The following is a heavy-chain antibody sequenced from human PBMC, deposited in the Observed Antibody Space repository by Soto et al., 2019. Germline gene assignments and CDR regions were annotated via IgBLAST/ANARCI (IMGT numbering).Heavy chain of an antibody. Sequence: GSLRLSCTASGFTFSNYAIHWFRQAPGKRLEWLAIISYDGVNDYYADNVRRRFTISRDNSKDALYLQTNNLRHEDTAVYYCAKDGGPVYCNRHGCSAKHFDYWAQGT. D-gene: IGHD2-2*01. CDR2: ISYDGVND. CDR3: AKDGGPVYCNRHGCSAKHFDY. J-gene: IGHJ4*02. CDR1: GFTFSNYA. V-gene: IGHV3-30*18.